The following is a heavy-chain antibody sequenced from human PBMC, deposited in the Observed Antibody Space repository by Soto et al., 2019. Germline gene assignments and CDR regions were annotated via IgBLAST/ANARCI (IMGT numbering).Heavy chain of an antibody. V-gene: IGHV4-34*01. D-gene: IGHD2-21*01. CDR1: GGSFSGYY. Sequence: QVQLQQWGAGLLKPSETLSLTCAVYGGSFSGYYWSWIRQPPGKGLEWIGEINHSGSTNYNPSLKSRVTMSVDTSKSQFSLKLSSVTAADTAVYYCARRAYCGGDCYIPFDLWGRGTLVTVSS. CDR2: INHSGST. CDR3: ARRAYCGGDCYIPFDL. J-gene: IGHJ2*01.